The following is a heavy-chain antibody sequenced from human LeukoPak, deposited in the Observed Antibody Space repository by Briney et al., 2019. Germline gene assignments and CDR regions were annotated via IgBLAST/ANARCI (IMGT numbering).Heavy chain of an antibody. D-gene: IGHD6-19*01. J-gene: IGHJ4*02. CDR2: IQYDGNAK. CDR3: ARVTVAGFDY. Sequence: GGSLRLSCTASGFTFNTYAMHWVRQAPGKGLEWVAFIQYDGNAKHYADSVTGRFTISRDISTNTLYLQMNSLRADDTAVYYCARVTVAGFDYWGQGTLVTVSS. CDR1: GFTFNTYA. V-gene: IGHV3-30*02.